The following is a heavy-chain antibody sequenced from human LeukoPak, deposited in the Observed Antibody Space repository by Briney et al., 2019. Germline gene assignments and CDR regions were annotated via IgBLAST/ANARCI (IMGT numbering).Heavy chain of an antibody. V-gene: IGHV1-69*01. CDR2: IIPIFGTA. CDR1: GGTVSSYA. CDR3: ARTPFFGVVIEIDY. Sequence: GSSVKVSCKASGGTVSSYAISWVRQAPGQGLEWTGGIIPIFGTANYAQKFQGRVTITANESTSTAYMELSSLRSDDTAVYYCARTPFFGVVIEIDYWGQGILVTVSS. D-gene: IGHD3-3*01. J-gene: IGHJ4*02.